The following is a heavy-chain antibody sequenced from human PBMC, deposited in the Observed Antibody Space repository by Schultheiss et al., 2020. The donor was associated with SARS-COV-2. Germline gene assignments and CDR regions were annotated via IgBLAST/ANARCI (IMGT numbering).Heavy chain of an antibody. CDR3: ARTVPLTGDWVGGDYYYGMDV. Sequence: SQTLSLTCTVSGGSISSSSYYWGWIRQPPGKGLEWIGSIYYSGSTYYNPSLKSRVTISVDTSKNQFSLKLSSVTAADTAVYYCARTVPLTGDWVGGDYYYGMDVWGQGTTVTVSS. CDR1: GGSISSSSYY. D-gene: IGHD7-27*01. J-gene: IGHJ6*02. V-gene: IGHV4-39*07. CDR2: IYYSGST.